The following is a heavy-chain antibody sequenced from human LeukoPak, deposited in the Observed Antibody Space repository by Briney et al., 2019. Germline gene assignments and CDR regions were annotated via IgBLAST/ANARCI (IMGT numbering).Heavy chain of an antibody. J-gene: IGHJ6*03. D-gene: IGHD2-15*01. CDR2: TYYRSKWYN. CDR1: GDSVSSNSAA. Sequence: SQTLSLTCAISGDSVSSNSAAWNWIRQSPSRGLEWLGRTYYRSKWYNDYAVSVKSRITINPDTSKNQFSLQLNSVTPEDTAVYYCAREGRNIVVVVAANNYYYYYYMDVWGKGTTVTISS. CDR3: AREGRNIVVVVAANNYYYYYYMDV. V-gene: IGHV6-1*01.